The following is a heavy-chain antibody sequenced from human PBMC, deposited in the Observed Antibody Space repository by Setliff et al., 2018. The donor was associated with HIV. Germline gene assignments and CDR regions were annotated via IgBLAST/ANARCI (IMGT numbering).Heavy chain of an antibody. CDR1: DYTFTSYG. D-gene: IGHD3-22*01. CDR3: ARTPLRITMIVVVLGVDI. V-gene: IGHV1-18*01. Sequence: ASVKVSCKASDYTFTSYGISWVRQAPGQGLEWMGWISAYNGNTNYAQKLQGRVTMTTDTSTSTAYMELRSLRSDDTAVYYCARTPLRITMIVVVLGVDIWGQGTMVTVSS. CDR2: ISAYNGNT. J-gene: IGHJ3*02.